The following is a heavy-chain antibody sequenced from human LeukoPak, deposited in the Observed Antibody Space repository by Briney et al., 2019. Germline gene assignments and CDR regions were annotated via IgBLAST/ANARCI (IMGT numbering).Heavy chain of an antibody. D-gene: IGHD1-26*01. J-gene: IGHJ3*02. CDR3: ARHKVGGAKAFDI. CDR1: GGSISSYY. CDR2: VYNSGST. Sequence: SETLSLTCTVSGGSISSYYWSWIRQPPGKGLEWIGFVYNSGSTNYNPSLQSRVTISLDTSKSQFSLKLGSVTAADTAAYYCARHKVGGAKAFDIWGQGTMVTVSS. V-gene: IGHV4-59*08.